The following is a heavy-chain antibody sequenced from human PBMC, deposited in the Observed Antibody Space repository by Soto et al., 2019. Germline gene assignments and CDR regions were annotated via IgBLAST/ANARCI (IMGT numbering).Heavy chain of an antibody. CDR2: IIPIFGTA. CDR1: GGTFSSYA. CDR3: ARVSLGYDSSDFDY. J-gene: IGHJ4*02. D-gene: IGHD3-22*01. Sequence: SVKVSCKASGGTFSSYAISWVRQAPGQELEWMGGIIPIFGTANYAQKFQGRVTITADESTSTAYMELSSLRSEDTAVYYCARVSLGYDSSDFDYWGQGTLVTVSS. V-gene: IGHV1-69*13.